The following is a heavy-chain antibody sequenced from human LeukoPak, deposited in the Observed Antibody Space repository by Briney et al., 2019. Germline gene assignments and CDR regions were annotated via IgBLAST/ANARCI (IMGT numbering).Heavy chain of an antibody. V-gene: IGHV3-23*01. CDR3: AKGVFGATEYNWFES. CDR1: GFTFSSDA. J-gene: IGHJ5*01. Sequence: GGSLRLSCAASGFTFSSDAMTWVRQAPGKGLEWVSIISGSGGDTKYADSVKGRFVISRDNSESTLFLQMDGLRADDTAVYYCAKGVFGATEYNWFESWGQGTLVTVSS. D-gene: IGHD3-16*01. CDR2: ISGSGGDT.